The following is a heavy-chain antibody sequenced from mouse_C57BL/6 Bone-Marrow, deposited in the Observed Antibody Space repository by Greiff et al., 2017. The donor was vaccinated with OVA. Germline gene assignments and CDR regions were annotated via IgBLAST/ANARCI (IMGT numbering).Heavy chain of an antibody. V-gene: IGHV5-16*01. J-gene: IGHJ4*01. CDR3: ARGGRDGYYGPMDY. D-gene: IGHD2-3*01. CDR1: GFTFSDYY. Sequence: DVKLVESEGGLVQPGSSMKLSCTASGFTFSDYYMAWVRQVPEKGLEWVANINYDGSSTYYLDSLKSRFIISRDNAKNILYLQMSSLKSEDTATYYCARGGRDGYYGPMDYWGQGTSVTVSS. CDR2: INYDGSST.